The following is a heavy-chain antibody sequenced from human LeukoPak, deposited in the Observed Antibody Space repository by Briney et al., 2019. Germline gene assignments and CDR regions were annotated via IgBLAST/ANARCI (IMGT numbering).Heavy chain of an antibody. CDR2: ISSSGSTI. D-gene: IGHD7-27*01. CDR1: GFTFSSYE. CDR3: GRGHWGLDY. Sequence: QPGGSLRLSCAASGFTFSSYEMNWVRQAPGKGLEWVSYISSSGSTIYYADSVKGRFTISRDNAKNSLYLQMNSLRAEDTALYYCGRGHWGLDYWGQGALVTVSS. J-gene: IGHJ4*02. V-gene: IGHV3-48*03.